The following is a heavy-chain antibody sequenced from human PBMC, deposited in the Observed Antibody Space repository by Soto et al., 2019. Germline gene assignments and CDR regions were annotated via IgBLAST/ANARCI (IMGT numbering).Heavy chain of an antibody. Sequence: GGSLRLSCAASGFTFSSYAMHWVRQAPGKGLEWVAVISYDGSNKYYADSVKGRFTISRDNSKNTLYLQMNSLRAEDTAVYYCARDSSTALDYWGQGTLVTVSS. CDR2: ISYDGSNK. CDR1: GFTFSSYA. CDR3: ARDSSTALDY. J-gene: IGHJ4*02. V-gene: IGHV3-30-3*01.